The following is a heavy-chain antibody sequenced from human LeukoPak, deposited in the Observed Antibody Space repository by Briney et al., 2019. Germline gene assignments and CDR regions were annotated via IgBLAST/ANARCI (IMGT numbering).Heavy chain of an antibody. Sequence: GGSLRLSCAASGFTFSSYAMSWVRQAPGKGLEWVSAISGSGGSTYYADSVKGRFTISRDNSKNTLYLQMNSLRAEDTAVYYCAKRHIAARLAYYYYMDVWGKGTTVTVSS. CDR3: AKRHIAARLAYYYYMDV. D-gene: IGHD6-6*01. CDR2: ISGSGGST. J-gene: IGHJ6*03. V-gene: IGHV3-23*01. CDR1: GFTFSSYA.